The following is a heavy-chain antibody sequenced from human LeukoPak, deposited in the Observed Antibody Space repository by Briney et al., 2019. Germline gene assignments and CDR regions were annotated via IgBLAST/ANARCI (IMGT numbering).Heavy chain of an antibody. Sequence: SETLSLTCVVSGGFISSGGYYWGWIRHPPEKGLEWIGSVHHSGITYYNTSLKSRVTISVDKSKNQFSLELTSVTAADTAVYYCARFTPDIVVVPAASSLDYYYYYGMDVWGKGTTVTVSS. CDR2: VHHSGIT. CDR1: GGFISSGGYY. J-gene: IGHJ6*04. D-gene: IGHD2-2*01. CDR3: ARFTPDIVVVPAASSLDYYYYYGMDV. V-gene: IGHV4-39*01.